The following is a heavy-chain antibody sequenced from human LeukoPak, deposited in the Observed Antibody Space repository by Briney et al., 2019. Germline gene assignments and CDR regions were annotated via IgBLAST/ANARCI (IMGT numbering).Heavy chain of an antibody. J-gene: IGHJ4*02. CDR3: AKSPYIASHIDFDY. CDR2: VSGSGDST. CDR1: GYTFSSYA. Sequence: GGSLRLSCAASGYTFSSYAMSWVRQAPGKGLEGFSTVSGSGDSTWYADSVKGRFTISRDNSKSTLYLQMNSLRAEDTAVYYCAKSPYIASHIDFDYWGQGTLVTVSS. D-gene: IGHD5-12*01. V-gene: IGHV3-23*01.